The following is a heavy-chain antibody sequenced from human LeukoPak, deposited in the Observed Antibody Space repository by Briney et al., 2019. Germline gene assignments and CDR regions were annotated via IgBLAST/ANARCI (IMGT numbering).Heavy chain of an antibody. CDR3: ARGTTMVNWFDP. D-gene: IGHD3-10*01. CDR2: IYYSGST. V-gene: IGHV4-39*07. CDR1: GGSIRISSYY. J-gene: IGHJ5*02. Sequence: PSETLSLTCTVSGGSIRISSYYWGWIRQPPGKGLEWIGSIYYSGSTYYNPSLKSRVTISVDTSKNQFSLKLSSVTAADTAVYYCARGTTMVNWFDPWGQGTLVTVSS.